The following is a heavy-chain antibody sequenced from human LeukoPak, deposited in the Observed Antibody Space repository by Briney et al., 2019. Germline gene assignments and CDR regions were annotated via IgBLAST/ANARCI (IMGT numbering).Heavy chain of an antibody. V-gene: IGHV3-30*02. CDR2: IRYDGSNK. CDR3: AKDHQYSSGWYGGGFDY. Sequence: GGSLRLSCAASGFTFSSYGMHWVRQAPGKGLEWVAFIRYDGSNKYYADSVKGRFTISRDNSKNTLYLQMNSLRAEDTAVYYCAKDHQYSSGWYGGGFDYWGQGTLVTVSS. D-gene: IGHD6-19*01. J-gene: IGHJ4*02. CDR1: GFTFSSYG.